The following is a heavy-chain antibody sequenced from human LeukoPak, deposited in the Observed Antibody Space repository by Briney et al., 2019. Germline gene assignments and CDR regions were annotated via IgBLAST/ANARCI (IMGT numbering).Heavy chain of an antibody. J-gene: IGHJ4*02. CDR1: GFTFSSYS. CDR3: AKAAAAAGTRAAQYFDY. V-gene: IGHV3-21*04. D-gene: IGHD6-13*01. Sequence: NPGGSLRLSCAASGFTFSSYSMNWVRQAPGKGLEWVSSISSSSSYIYYADSVKGRFTISRDNAKNSLYLQMNSLRAEDTAVYYCAKAAAAAGTRAAQYFDYWGQGTLVTVSS. CDR2: ISSSSSYI.